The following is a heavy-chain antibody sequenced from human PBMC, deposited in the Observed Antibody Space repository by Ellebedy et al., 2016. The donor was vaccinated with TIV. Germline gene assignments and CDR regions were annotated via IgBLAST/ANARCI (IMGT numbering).Heavy chain of an antibody. V-gene: IGHV5-51*01. CDR3: ARRLAVRSDTFDI. D-gene: IGHD6-6*01. CDR2: IYPGDSDT. J-gene: IGHJ3*02. Sequence: GESLKISCKGSGYDFTSNWIAWVRQMPGKGLEWMGIIYPGDSDTRYSPSFQGQVTMSADNSTSAAYLQWSSLKASDTAIYYCARRLAVRSDTFDIWGQGTMVTVSS. CDR1: GYDFTSNW.